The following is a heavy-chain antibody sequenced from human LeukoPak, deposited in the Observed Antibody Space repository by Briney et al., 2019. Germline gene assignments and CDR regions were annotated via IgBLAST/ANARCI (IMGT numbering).Heavy chain of an antibody. CDR3: ARVSRTIIAARQFYYMDV. CDR2: IIPILGIA. Sequence: SVKVSCKASGGTFSSYTISWVRQAPEQGLEWMGRIIPILGIANYAQKFQGRVTITADKSTSTAYMELSSLRSEDTAVYYCARVSRTIIAARQFYYMDVWGKGTTVTVSS. CDR1: GGTFSSYT. V-gene: IGHV1-69*02. J-gene: IGHJ6*03. D-gene: IGHD6-6*01.